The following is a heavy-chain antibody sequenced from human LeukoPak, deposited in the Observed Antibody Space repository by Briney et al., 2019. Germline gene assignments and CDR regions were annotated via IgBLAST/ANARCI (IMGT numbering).Heavy chain of an antibody. CDR1: GFTFDDYA. V-gene: IGHV3-9*01. CDR3: AKDMGNCSGGSCYSSAFDY. Sequence: GGSLRLSCAASGFTFDDYAMHWVRQAPGKGLEWVSGISRNSGSIDYADSVKGRFTISRDNAKNSLYLQMNSLRTEDTALYCCAKDMGNCSGGSCYSSAFDYWGQGTLVTVSS. J-gene: IGHJ4*02. CDR2: ISRNSGSI. D-gene: IGHD2-15*01.